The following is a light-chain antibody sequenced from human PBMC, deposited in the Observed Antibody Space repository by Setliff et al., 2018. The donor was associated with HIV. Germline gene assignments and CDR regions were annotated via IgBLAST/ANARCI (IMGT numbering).Light chain of an antibody. J-gene: IGLJ1*01. V-gene: IGLV2-14*03. CDR3: SSYTSTSAYV. Sequence: QSALTQPASVSGSPGQSITISCTGTSSDIGANNYVSWYQQHPDTAPKLILYDVIKRPSGISNRFSGSKSGNTASLTISGLQAEDEADYYCSSYTSTSAYVFGTGTRSPS. CDR2: DVI. CDR1: SSDIGANNY.